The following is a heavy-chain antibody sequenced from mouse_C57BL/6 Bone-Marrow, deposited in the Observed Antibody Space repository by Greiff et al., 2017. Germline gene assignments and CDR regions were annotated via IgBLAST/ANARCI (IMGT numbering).Heavy chain of an antibody. Sequence: VKLMESGPGLVQPSQSLSITCTVSGFSLTSYGVHWVRQSPGKGLEWLGVIWSGGSTDYNAAFISRLSISKDNSKSQVFVKMNSLQADDTAIYYCARPTMITHYYAMDYWGQGTSVTVSS. V-gene: IGHV2-2*01. CDR2: IWSGGST. CDR3: ARPTMITHYYAMDY. D-gene: IGHD2-4*01. J-gene: IGHJ4*01. CDR1: GFSLTSYG.